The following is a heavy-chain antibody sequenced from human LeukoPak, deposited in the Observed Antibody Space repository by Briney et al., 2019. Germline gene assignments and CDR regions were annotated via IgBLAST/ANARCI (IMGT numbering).Heavy chain of an antibody. CDR2: ISYDGSNK. J-gene: IGHJ6*04. V-gene: IGHV3-30*04. CDR1: GFTFSSYA. CDR3: ARSPGYYYSGMDG. Sequence: PGRSLRLSCAASGFTFSSYAMHWVRQAPGKGLEWVAVISYDGSNKYYADSVKGRFTISRDNTKTTLYLQMNSPRAEDTAVYYCARSPGYYYSGMDGSGKGTTVTASS.